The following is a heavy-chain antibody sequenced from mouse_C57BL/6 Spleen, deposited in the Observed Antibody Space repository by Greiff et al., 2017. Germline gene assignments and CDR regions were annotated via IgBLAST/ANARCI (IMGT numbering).Heavy chain of an antibody. CDR3: ARGDYYGSSYGFAY. CDR2: IYPGSGNT. D-gene: IGHD1-1*01. V-gene: IGHV1-76*01. Sequence: QVQLQQSGAELVRPGASVKLSCKASGYTFTDYYINWVKQRPGQGLEWIARIYPGSGNTYYNEKFKGKATLTAEKSSSTAYMQLSSLTSEDSSVYFCARGDYYGSSYGFAYGGQGTLVTVAA. CDR1: GYTFTDYY. J-gene: IGHJ3*01.